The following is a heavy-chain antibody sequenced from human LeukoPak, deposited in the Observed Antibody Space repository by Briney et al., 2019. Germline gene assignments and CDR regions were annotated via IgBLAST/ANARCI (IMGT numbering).Heavy chain of an antibody. CDR2: ISSSSSYI. V-gene: IGHV3-21*04. D-gene: IGHD6-19*01. CDR3: AKGQGSGWYSGWDY. CDR1: GFTFSSYS. Sequence: PGGSLRLSCAASGFTFSSYSMNWVRQAPGKGLEWVSSISSSSSYIYYADSVKGRFTISRDNAKNSLYLQMNSLRAEDTALYYCAKGQGSGWYSGWDYWGQGTLVTVSS. J-gene: IGHJ4*02.